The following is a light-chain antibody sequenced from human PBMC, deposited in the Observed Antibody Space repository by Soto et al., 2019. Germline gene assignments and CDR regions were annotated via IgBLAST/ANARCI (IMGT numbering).Light chain of an antibody. V-gene: IGLV2-11*01. Sequence: QSALTQPRSVSGSPGQSVTLSCTGTSTDVGGYNYVSWYQQHPGNTPKLIIFDVTQRPSGVPDRFSGSKSGNAASLTISGFQAEDEADYYCSSYSGIYTLMFGGGTKVTVL. CDR1: STDVGGYNY. CDR2: DVT. J-gene: IGLJ3*02. CDR3: SSYSGIYTLM.